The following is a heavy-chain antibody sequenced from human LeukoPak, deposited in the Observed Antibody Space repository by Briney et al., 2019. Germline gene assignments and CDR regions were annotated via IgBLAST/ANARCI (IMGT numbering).Heavy chain of an antibody. CDR1: GFTVSSNY. J-gene: IGHJ4*02. D-gene: IGHD3-22*01. V-gene: IGHV3-53*01. Sequence: PGGSLRLSCAASGFTVSSNYMSWVRQAPGKGVEWLSVIYSGVTTYYAESVKGRFTISRDNSKNTLFLQMNSLRAEDTAVYYCAGGIGGFYDSSGYYNYWGQGTLVTVSS. CDR2: IYSGVTT. CDR3: AGGIGGFYDSSGYYNY.